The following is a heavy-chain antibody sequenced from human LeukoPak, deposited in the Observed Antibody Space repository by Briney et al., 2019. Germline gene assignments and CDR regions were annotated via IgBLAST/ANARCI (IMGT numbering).Heavy chain of an antibody. D-gene: IGHD5-12*01. CDR1: GFTFSNAW. CDR3: TTDEKAATISHPVDY. V-gene: IGHV3-15*01. J-gene: IGHJ4*02. Sequence: GGSLSLSCVASGFTFSNAWMSWVRPAPGRGLEWVGCIKSKTDGGTTDYVAPVKGRCTISRHDSKNTLYLQMNSLKTEDTAVYYCTTDEKAATISHPVDYWGQGTLVTVSS. CDR2: IKSKTDGGTT.